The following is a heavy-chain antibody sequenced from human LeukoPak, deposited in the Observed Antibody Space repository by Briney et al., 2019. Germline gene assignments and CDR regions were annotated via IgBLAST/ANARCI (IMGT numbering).Heavy chain of an antibody. Sequence: ASVKVSCKASGYTFTSYGISWVRQAPGQGLEWMGWISAYNGNTNYAQKLQGRVTMTTDTSTSTAYMELRSLRSDDTAVYYCARFKVDYYGSGRDNWFDPWGQGTLVTVSS. CDR3: ARFKVDYYGSGRDNWFDP. J-gene: IGHJ5*02. V-gene: IGHV1-18*01. D-gene: IGHD3-10*01. CDR1: GYTFTSYG. CDR2: ISAYNGNT.